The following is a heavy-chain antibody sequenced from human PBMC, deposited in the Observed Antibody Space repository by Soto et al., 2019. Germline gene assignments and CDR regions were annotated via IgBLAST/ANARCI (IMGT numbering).Heavy chain of an antibody. CDR2: INPSGGST. J-gene: IGHJ4*02. V-gene: IGHV1-46*01. CDR3: ARYCSGGSCYARAMDY. D-gene: IGHD2-15*01. Sequence: ASVKVSCXASGYTFTSYYMHWVRQAPGQGLEWMGIINPSGGSTSYAQKFQGRVTMTRDTSTSTVYMELSSLRSEDTAVYYCARYCSGGSCYARAMDYWGQGTLVTVSS. CDR1: GYTFTSYY.